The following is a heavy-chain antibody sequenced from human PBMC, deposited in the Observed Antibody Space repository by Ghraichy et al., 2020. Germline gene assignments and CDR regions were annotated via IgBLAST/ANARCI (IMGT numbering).Heavy chain of an antibody. CDR3: ARDNVDTAMVSGYYFDY. CDR2: INHSGST. CDR1: GGSFSGYY. D-gene: IGHD5-18*01. V-gene: IGHV4-34*01. J-gene: IGHJ4*02. Sequence: SETLSLTCAVYGGSFSGYYWSWIRQPPGKGLEWIGEINHSGSTNYNPSLKSRVTISVDTSKNQFSLKLSSVTAADTAVYYCARDNVDTAMVSGYYFDYWGQGTLVTVSS.